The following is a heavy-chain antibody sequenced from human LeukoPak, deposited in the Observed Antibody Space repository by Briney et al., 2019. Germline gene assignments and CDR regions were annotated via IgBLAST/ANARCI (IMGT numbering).Heavy chain of an antibody. CDR1: GYTFTSYG. CDR2: ISAYNGNT. J-gene: IGHJ4*02. Sequence: GASVKVSCKASGYTFTSYGISWVRQAPGQGLEWMGWISAYNGNTNYAQKLQGRVTMTTDTSTSTAYMELRSLRSDDTAVYYCARTPDYDFWSGPIDYWGQGTLVTVSS. CDR3: ARTPDYDFWSGPIDY. D-gene: IGHD3-3*01. V-gene: IGHV1-18*01.